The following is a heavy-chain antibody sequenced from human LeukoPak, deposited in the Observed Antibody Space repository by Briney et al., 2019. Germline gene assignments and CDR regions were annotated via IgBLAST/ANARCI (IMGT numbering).Heavy chain of an antibody. Sequence: GGSLRLSCAASGFTFSSYWMHWVRQAPGKGLVWVSRINSDGSSTSYADSVKGRFTISRDNAKNTLYLQMNSLRAEDTAVYYCARVFGLTMVRGVMNYYCGMDVWGQGTTVTVSS. J-gene: IGHJ6*02. CDR2: INSDGSST. V-gene: IGHV3-74*01. CDR1: GFTFSSYW. D-gene: IGHD3-10*01. CDR3: ARVFGLTMVRGVMNYYCGMDV.